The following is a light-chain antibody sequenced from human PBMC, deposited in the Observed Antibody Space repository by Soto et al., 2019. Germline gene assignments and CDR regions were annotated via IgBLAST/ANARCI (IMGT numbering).Light chain of an antibody. CDR3: QQFSSYPLT. V-gene: IGKV3-20*01. CDR1: QSVPRSY. Sequence: EIVMTQSPATLSVSPGERAPLSCRASQSVPRSYLAWYQQKPGQAPRLLIYGTSSRATGIPDRFSGGGSGTDFTLTISRLEPEDFAVYYCQQFSSYPLTFGGGTKVDIK. CDR2: GTS. J-gene: IGKJ4*01.